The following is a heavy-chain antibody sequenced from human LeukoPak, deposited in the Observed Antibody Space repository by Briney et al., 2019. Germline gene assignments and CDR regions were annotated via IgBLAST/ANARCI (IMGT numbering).Heavy chain of an antibody. D-gene: IGHD3-10*01. CDR1: GFTFSSYA. V-gene: IGHV3-23*01. CDR2: ISGSGGST. J-gene: IGHJ4*02. CDR3: AKDVGKYGSGSFY. Sequence: GGSLRLSCAASGFTFSSYAMSWVRQAPGKGLEWVSAISGSGGSTYNADSVKGRFTISRDDSKNTLYLQMNSLRAEDTAVYYCAKDVGKYGSGSFYWGQGTLVTVSS.